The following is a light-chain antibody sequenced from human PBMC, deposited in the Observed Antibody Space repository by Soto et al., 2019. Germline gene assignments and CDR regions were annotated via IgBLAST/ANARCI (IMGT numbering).Light chain of an antibody. CDR1: SSNIVSSY. V-gene: IGLV1-51*01. J-gene: IGLJ1*01. CDR2: DNN. CDR3: ETWDYSLSAYV. Sequence: QSVLTQPPSVSAAPGQKVTISCSGSSSNIVSSYVSWYQQVPGTAPKLLIYDNNKRPSEIPDRFSGSKSGASATLGITGLQTGDEADYYCETWDYSLSAYVFGGGTKLTVL.